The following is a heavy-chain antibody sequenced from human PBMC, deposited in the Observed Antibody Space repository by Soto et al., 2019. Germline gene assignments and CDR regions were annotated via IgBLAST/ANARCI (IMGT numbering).Heavy chain of an antibody. CDR1: GFTFSSYA. D-gene: IGHD6-6*01. V-gene: IGHV3-23*01. CDR3: AKYGAARPGGYYYYYYYMDV. J-gene: IGHJ6*03. Sequence: GGSLRLSCAASGFTFSSYAMSWVRQAPGKGLEWVSAISGSGGSTYYADSVKGRFTISRDNSKNTLYLQMNSLRAEDTAVYYCAKYGAARPGGYYYYYYYMDVWGKGTTVTVSS. CDR2: ISGSGGST.